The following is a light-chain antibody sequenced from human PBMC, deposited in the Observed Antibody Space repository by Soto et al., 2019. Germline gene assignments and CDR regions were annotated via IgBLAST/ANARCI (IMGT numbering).Light chain of an antibody. CDR3: VSYAGSSQPA. V-gene: IGLV2-8*01. CDR1: SSDVGGYNY. CDR2: DVN. J-gene: IGLJ2*01. Sequence: QSALTQPPSVSGSPGQSVAISCNGTSSDVGGYNYVSWYQQYPGRAPKLMIYDVNKRPSGVPDRFFGSKSGNTASLTVSGLQAEDEADYYCVSYAGSSQPAFGGGTKLTVL.